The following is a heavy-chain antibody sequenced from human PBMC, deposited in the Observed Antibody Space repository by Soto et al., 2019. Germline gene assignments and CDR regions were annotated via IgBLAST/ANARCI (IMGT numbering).Heavy chain of an antibody. J-gene: IGHJ6*02. V-gene: IGHV3-33*08. CDR3: ARDIVSIAARRRDYYYYGMDV. D-gene: IGHD6-6*01. CDR2: IWYDGSNK. CDR1: GFTLSDHY. Sequence: GGSLRLSCAGSGFTLSDHYIGWVRQAPGKGLEWVAVIWYDGSNKYYADSVKGRFTISRDNSKNTLYLQMNSLRAEDTAVYYCARDIVSIAARRRDYYYYGMDVWGQGTTVTVSS.